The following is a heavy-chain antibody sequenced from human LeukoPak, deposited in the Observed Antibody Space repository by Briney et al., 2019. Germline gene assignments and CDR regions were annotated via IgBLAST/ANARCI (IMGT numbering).Heavy chain of an antibody. D-gene: IGHD2-2*02. CDR1: GGTFSSYA. CDR3: AKESGYRVLALDY. CDR2: IRYDGSNK. Sequence: SCKASGGTFSSYAISWVRQAPGKGLEWVAFIRYDGSNKYYADSVKGRFTISRDNSKNTLYLQMNSLRAEDTAVYYCAKESGYRVLALDYWGQGTLVTVSS. V-gene: IGHV3-30*02. J-gene: IGHJ4*02.